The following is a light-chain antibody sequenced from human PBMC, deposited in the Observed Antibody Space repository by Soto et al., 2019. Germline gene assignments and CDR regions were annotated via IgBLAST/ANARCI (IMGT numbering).Light chain of an antibody. V-gene: IGLV1-40*01. CDR3: QSYDSSLSVV. Sequence: QSVLTQPPSVSGAPGQRVTMSCTGSSSNIGADYEVHWYQQLPGTAPKLLIYGNSNRPSGVPDRFSGSKSGTSASLAITGLQAEDEADYYCQSYDSSLSVVFGGGTKLTVL. CDR1: SSNIGADYE. CDR2: GNS. J-gene: IGLJ2*01.